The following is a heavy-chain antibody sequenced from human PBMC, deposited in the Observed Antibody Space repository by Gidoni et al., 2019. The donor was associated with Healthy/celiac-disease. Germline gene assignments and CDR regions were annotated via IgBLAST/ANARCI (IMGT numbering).Heavy chain of an antibody. D-gene: IGHD3-22*01. CDR1: GFTFSSYG. CDR3: ARDYYDSSGYYYPRHTDIDY. Sequence: QVQLVESGGGVVQPGRSLRLSCAASGFTFSSYGMHWVRQAPGKGLEWVAVIWYDGSNKYYADSVKGRFTISRDNSKNTLYLQMNSLRAEDTAVYYCARDYYDSSGYYYPRHTDIDYWGQGTLVTVSS. CDR2: IWYDGSNK. V-gene: IGHV3-33*01. J-gene: IGHJ4*02.